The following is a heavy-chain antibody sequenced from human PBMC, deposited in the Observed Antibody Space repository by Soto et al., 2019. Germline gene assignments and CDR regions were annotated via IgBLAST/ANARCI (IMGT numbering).Heavy chain of an antibody. CDR1: GFTFTSSA. V-gene: IGHV1-58*01. D-gene: IGHD3-10*01. Sequence: SVKVSCKASGFTFTSSAVQWVRQARGQRLEWIGWIVVGSDNTNYAQKFQERVTITRDMSTSTAYMELSSLRSEDTAVHYCAAGGITMVRGAPFGMDVWGQGTTVTVSS. J-gene: IGHJ6*02. CDR3: AAGGITMVRGAPFGMDV. CDR2: IVVGSDNT.